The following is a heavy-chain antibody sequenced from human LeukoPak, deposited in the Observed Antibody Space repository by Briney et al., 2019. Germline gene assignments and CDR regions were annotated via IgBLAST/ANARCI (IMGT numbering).Heavy chain of an antibody. Sequence: GGSLRLSCAASGFTFSSYWMSWVRQAPGKGLEWVANINKDGGEKYYVDSVKGRFTISRDNAKNSLYLQMNSQRADDTAVYYCVKDSPPRYSGSPPAYRGQGTLVTVSS. V-gene: IGHV3-7*03. CDR3: VKDSPPRYSGSPPAY. CDR2: INKDGGEK. J-gene: IGHJ4*02. CDR1: GFTFSSYW. D-gene: IGHD1-26*01.